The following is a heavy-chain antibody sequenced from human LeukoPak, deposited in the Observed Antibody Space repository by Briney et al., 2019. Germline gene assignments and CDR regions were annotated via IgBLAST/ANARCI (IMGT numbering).Heavy chain of an antibody. J-gene: IGHJ3*02. CDR1: VGPFSRYA. D-gene: IGHD5-24*01. V-gene: IGHV1-69*01. CDR2: IIPIFGTA. Sequence: SVKVSRKASVGPFSRYALSRVGQAAGQGLEWMGGIIPIFGTANYAQNLQGRVTITADEYTSTAYMELSSLISEDTAVHYCVREMATFIGALAIWGKETMVTVS. CDR3: VREMATFIGALAI.